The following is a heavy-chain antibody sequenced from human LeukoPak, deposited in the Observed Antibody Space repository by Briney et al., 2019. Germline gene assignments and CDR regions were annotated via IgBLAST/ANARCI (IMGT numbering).Heavy chain of an antibody. Sequence: QPGGSLRLSCAVSGFTFSSNWINWVRQAPGRGLEWVASIKLDGEKYYVDSVKGRFTIPRDNAKNSLYLQMNSLRAEDTAVYYCARVLWVQNYYYGMDVWGQGTTVTVSS. CDR2: IKLDGEK. J-gene: IGHJ6*02. D-gene: IGHD3-16*01. V-gene: IGHV3-7*04. CDR1: GFTFSSNW. CDR3: ARVLWVQNYYYGMDV.